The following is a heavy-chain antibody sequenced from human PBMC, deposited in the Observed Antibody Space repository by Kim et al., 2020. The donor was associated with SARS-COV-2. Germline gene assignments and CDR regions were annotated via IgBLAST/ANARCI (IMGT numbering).Heavy chain of an antibody. Sequence: GGSLRLSCAASGFTFDDYAMHWVRQAPGKGLEWVSLISGDGGSTYYADSVKGRFTISRDNSKNSLYLQMNSLRTEDTALYYCANGNFDWSPFGYWGQGTLVTVSS. CDR2: ISGDGGST. CDR1: GFTFDDYA. CDR3: ANGNFDWSPFGY. D-gene: IGHD3-9*01. J-gene: IGHJ4*02. V-gene: IGHV3-43*02.